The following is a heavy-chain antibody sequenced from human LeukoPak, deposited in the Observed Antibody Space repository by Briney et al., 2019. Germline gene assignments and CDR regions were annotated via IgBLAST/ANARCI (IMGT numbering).Heavy chain of an antibody. J-gene: IGHJ4*02. CDR2: ISYDGSNK. CDR1: GFTFSSYA. V-gene: IGHV3-30*04. D-gene: IGHD3-22*01. Sequence: PGGSLRLSCAASGFTFSSYAMHWARQAPGKGLEWVAVISYDGSNKYYADSVKGRFTISRDNSKNTLYLQMNSLRAEDTAVYYCARDRYYDSSGYSDYWGQGTLVTVSS. CDR3: ARDRYYDSSGYSDY.